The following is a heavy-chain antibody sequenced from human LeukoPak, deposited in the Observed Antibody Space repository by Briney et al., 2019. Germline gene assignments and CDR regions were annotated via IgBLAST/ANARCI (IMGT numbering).Heavy chain of an antibody. CDR3: ARDRSFDY. V-gene: IGHV4-39*07. CDR2: IYYSGST. CDR1: GGSISSSSYY. J-gene: IGHJ4*02. Sequence: SETLSLTCTASGGSISSSSYYWGWIRQPPGKGLEWIGSIYYSGSTYYNPSLKSRVTISVDTSKNQFSLKLSSVTAADTAVYYCARDRSFDYWGQGTLVTVSS.